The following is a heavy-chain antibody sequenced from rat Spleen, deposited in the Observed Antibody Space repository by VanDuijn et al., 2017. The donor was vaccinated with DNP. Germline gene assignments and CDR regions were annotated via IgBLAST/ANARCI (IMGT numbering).Heavy chain of an antibody. CDR2: IKPKSHNYAT. Sequence: EVQVLESGGGLVQPGNSLELSCATSGFTFSTAWMYWYRQFPEKRLQWVARIKPKSHNYATDYTESVKGRFTISRDDSKSSIYLQMNNLEEEDSAIYYCASPGYWGQGVMVIVSS. V-gene: IGHV6-6*01. D-gene: IGHD1-4*01. J-gene: IGHJ2*01. CDR1: GFTFSTAW. CDR3: ASPGY.